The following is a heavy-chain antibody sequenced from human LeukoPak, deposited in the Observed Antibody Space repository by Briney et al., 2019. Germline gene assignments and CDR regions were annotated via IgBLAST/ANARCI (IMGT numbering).Heavy chain of an antibody. V-gene: IGHV3-23*01. Sequence: TGGSLRLSCAASGFTFSSYAMTWVRQAPGEGLEWVSSISDSGAGTYYADSVKGRFTISRDNFKKTMFLQMNSLRAEDTALYYCTESYSSSWKGDLEYWGQGALVTVSS. CDR3: TESYSSSWKGDLEY. D-gene: IGHD6-13*01. CDR1: GFTFSSYA. J-gene: IGHJ4*02. CDR2: ISDSGAGT.